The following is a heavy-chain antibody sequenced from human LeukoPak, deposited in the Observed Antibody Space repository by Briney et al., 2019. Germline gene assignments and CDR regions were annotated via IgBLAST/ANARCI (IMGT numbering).Heavy chain of an antibody. J-gene: IGHJ4*02. Sequence: PGGSLRLSCAASGFTFSSYAMSWVRQAPGKGLEWVSVIYSGGSTYYADSVKGRFTISRDNSKNTLYLQMNSLRAEDTAVYYCARGGYSFDYWGQGTLVTVSS. D-gene: IGHD5-18*01. CDR3: ARGGYSFDY. CDR2: IYSGGST. V-gene: IGHV3-66*01. CDR1: GFTFSSYA.